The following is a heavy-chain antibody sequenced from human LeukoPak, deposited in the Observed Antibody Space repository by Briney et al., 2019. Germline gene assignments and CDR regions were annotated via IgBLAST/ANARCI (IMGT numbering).Heavy chain of an antibody. D-gene: IGHD2-2*01. Sequence: SETLSLTCAVYGGSFSGYYWSWIRQPPGKGLEWIGEINHSGSTNYNPSLKSRVTISVDTSKNQFSLKLSSVTAADTAVYYCARVFVVVPAAYNWFDPWGQGTLVTVSS. J-gene: IGHJ5*02. CDR2: INHSGST. CDR3: ARVFVVVPAAYNWFDP. V-gene: IGHV4-34*01. CDR1: GGSFSGYY.